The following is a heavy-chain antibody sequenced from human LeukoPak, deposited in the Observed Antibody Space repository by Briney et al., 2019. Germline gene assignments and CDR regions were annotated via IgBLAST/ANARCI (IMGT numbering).Heavy chain of an antibody. J-gene: IGHJ5*02. CDR3: ARAYSSSWYFNWFDP. Sequence: SETLSLTCTVSGYSISSGYYWGWIRQPPGKGLEWIGNIYPSGTTYYDPSLKTRVTISVDTSKNQFSLKLSSVTAADTAVYFCARAYSSSWYFNWFDPWGQGTLVTVSS. CDR2: IYPSGTT. CDR1: GYSISSGYY. D-gene: IGHD6-13*01. V-gene: IGHV4-38-2*02.